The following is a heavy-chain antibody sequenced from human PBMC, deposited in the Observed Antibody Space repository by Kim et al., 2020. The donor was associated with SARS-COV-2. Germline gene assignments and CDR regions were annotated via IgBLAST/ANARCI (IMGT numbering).Heavy chain of an antibody. D-gene: IGHD6-19*01. CDR1: VYTLTELS. J-gene: IGHJ6*02. CDR3: ATAIAVAGTTIYYYYGMDV. Sequence: ASVKVSCKVSVYTLTELSMHWVRQAPGKGLDWMGGFDPEDGETIYAQKFQGRVTMTEDTSTDTAYMELSSLRSEDTAVYYCATAIAVAGTTIYYYYGMDVWGQGTTVTVSS. V-gene: IGHV1-24*01. CDR2: FDPEDGET.